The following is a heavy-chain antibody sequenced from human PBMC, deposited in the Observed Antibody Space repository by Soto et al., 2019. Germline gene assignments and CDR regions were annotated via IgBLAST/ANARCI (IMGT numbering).Heavy chain of an antibody. CDR3: ARDRVGRPRDAFDI. V-gene: IGHV4-4*02. J-gene: IGHJ3*02. Sequence: SETLSLTCAVSGGSISSSNWWSWVRQPPGKGLEWIGEIYHSGSTNYNPSLKSRVTISVDKSKNQFSLKLSSVTAADTAVYYCARDRVGRPRDAFDIWGQGTTVTVSS. CDR2: IYHSGST. CDR1: GGSISSSNW.